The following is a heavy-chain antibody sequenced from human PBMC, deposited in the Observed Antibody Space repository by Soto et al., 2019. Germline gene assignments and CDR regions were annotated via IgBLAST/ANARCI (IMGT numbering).Heavy chain of an antibody. D-gene: IGHD3-10*01. CDR1: GGSISSGGYS. CDR3: ASHYRSGSYYGAEYFQH. J-gene: IGHJ1*01. Sequence: SETLSLTCAVSGGSISSGGYSWSWIRQPPGKGLEWIGYIYHSGSTYYTPSLKSRVTISVERSKNQFSLKLSSVTAADTAVYYCASHYRSGSYYGAEYFQHWGQGTLVTVSS. CDR2: IYHSGST. V-gene: IGHV4-30-2*01.